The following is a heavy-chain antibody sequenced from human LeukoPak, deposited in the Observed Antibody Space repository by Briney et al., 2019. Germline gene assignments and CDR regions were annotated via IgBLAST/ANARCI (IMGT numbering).Heavy chain of an antibody. D-gene: IGHD6-19*01. CDR1: GFTFSSYG. Sequence: PGGSLRLSCAASGFTFSSYGMHWVRQAPGKGLEWVAVISYDGSNKYYADSVKGRFTISRDNSKNTLYLQMNSLRAEDTAVYYCAKDLVSGYSSGWYYDYWGQGTLVTVSS. V-gene: IGHV3-30*18. CDR2: ISYDGSNK. CDR3: AKDLVSGYSSGWYYDY. J-gene: IGHJ4*02.